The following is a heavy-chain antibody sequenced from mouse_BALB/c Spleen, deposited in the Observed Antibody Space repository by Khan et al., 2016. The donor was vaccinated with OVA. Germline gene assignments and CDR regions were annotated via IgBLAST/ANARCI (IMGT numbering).Heavy chain of an antibody. CDR3: ARAYYGNYREAMDY. CDR2: ILGDGST. CDR1: GFSLTGYG. J-gene: IGHJ4*01. Sequence: VQLQESGPGLVAPSQSLYITCTVSGFSLTGYGVNWVRQPPGKGLEWLGMILGDGSTDYNSALKSRLSISKDNSKSQVFLKMNSLQTDDTARYYCARAYYGNYREAMDYWGQGTSVTVSS. V-gene: IGHV2-6-7*01. D-gene: IGHD2-10*01.